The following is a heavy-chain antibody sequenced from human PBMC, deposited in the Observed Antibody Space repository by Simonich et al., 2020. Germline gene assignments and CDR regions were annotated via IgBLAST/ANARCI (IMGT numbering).Heavy chain of an antibody. CDR3: ARDGLGTAYYYYMDV. Sequence: EVQLVESGGGLVQPGGSLRLSCAASGFTFSSYWMSWVRQAPGKGLGWVANIKQDGSEKYYVDSGKGRFTISRDNAKNSLYLQMNSLRAEDTAVYYCARDGLGTAYYYYMDVWGKGTTVTVSS. D-gene: IGHD7-27*01. CDR1: GFTFSSYW. J-gene: IGHJ6*03. CDR2: IKQDGSEK. V-gene: IGHV3-7*01.